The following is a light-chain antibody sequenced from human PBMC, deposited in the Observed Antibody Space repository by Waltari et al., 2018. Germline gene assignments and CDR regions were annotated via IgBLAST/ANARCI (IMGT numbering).Light chain of an antibody. J-gene: IGLJ3*02. CDR2: DVS. V-gene: IGLV2-14*01. Sequence: QSALTQPASVSGSPGQSITISCTGTSSDVGFSNYVSWYQQHPGKAPKLMIYDVSERPSGVSNRFSGSKSGNTASLTISGLQADDEADYYCNSYTGSSSWVFGGGTKLTV. CDR3: NSYTGSSSWV. CDR1: SSDVGFSNY.